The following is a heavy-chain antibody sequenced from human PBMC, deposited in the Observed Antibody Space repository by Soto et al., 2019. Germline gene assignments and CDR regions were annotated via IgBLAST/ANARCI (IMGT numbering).Heavy chain of an antibody. J-gene: IGHJ6*02. CDR1: GDTFTSYG. V-gene: IGHV1-18*01. CDR2: ISAYNGNT. CDR3: ARHFLTRVRDYYGIEV. D-gene: IGHD3-10*01. Sequence: GASMKVSCKASGDTFTSYGISWVRQAPGQGLEWMGWISAYNGNTNYAQKLQGRVTMTTDTSTSTAYMELRSLRSDDTAVYYCARHFLTRVRDYYGIEVWGQGTTVTVSS.